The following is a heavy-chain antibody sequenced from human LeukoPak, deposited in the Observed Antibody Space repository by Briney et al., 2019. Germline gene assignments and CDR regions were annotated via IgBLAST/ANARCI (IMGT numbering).Heavy chain of an antibody. CDR3: AKGGNSDWDLDY. CDR1: GFTFTSHA. D-gene: IGHD2/OR15-2a*01. V-gene: IGHV3-23*01. J-gene: IGHJ4*02. Sequence: GGSLRLSCAASGFTFTSHAINWVRQAPGKGLEWVSGISDSGTNTYYAGSVKGRFTISRDTSKNMVYLQMNSLRAEDTAVYYCAKGGNSDWDLDYWGQGTLVTVSS. CDR2: ISDSGTNT.